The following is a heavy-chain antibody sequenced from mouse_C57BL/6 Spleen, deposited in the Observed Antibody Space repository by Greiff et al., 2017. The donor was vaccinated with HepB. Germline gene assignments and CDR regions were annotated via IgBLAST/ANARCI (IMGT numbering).Heavy chain of an antibody. V-gene: IGHV14-4*01. J-gene: IGHJ3*01. D-gene: IGHD1-1*01. CDR1: GFNIKDDY. CDR2: IDPENGDP. CDR3: TTGQYYYGSSWAY. Sequence: VQLKQSGAELVRPGASVKLSCTASGFNIKDDYMHWVKQRPEQGLEWIGWIDPENGDPEYASKFQGKAPITADTSSKTAYLQLSSLTSEDTAVYYCTTGQYYYGSSWAYWGQGTLVTVSA.